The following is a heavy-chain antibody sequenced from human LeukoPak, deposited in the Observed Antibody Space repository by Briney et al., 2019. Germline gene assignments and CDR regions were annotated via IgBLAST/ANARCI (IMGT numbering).Heavy chain of an antibody. V-gene: IGHV3-74*01. D-gene: IGHD6-13*01. CDR2: ISPTGSTT. CDR1: RFTFSSYW. CDR3: ARGPSSNWSGLDF. J-gene: IGHJ4*02. Sequence: QTGGSLRLSCAASRFTFSSYWMSWVRQAPGKGLVWVSRISPTGSTTSYADSVKGRFTVSRDNAKNTLYLQVNNLRAEDTAVYYCARGPSSNWSGLDFWGQGTLLTVSS.